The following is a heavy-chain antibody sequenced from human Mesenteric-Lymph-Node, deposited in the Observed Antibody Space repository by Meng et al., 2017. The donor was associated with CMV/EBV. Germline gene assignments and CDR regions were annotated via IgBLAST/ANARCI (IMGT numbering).Heavy chain of an antibody. CDR2: ISNNGNT. D-gene: IGHD3-3*01. Sequence: SETLSLTCTVSGGSISSGSYSWVWIRQSPGDSLEWIGTISNNGNTYYNPSLKGRVTISIDKSNNQFSLKLSSVTAADTAVYYCARNRENYDFWSGYHRPYGMDVWGQGTTVTVSS. J-gene: IGHJ6*02. V-gene: IGHV4-39*07. CDR1: GGSISSGSYS. CDR3: ARNRENYDFWSGYHRPYGMDV.